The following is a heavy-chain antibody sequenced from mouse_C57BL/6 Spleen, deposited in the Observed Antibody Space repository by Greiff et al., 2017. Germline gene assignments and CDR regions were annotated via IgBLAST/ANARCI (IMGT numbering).Heavy chain of an antibody. Sequence: EVMLVESGGDLVKPGGSLKLSCAASGFTFSSYGMSWVRQTPDKRLEWVATISSGGSYTYYPDSVKGRFTISRDTAKNTLYLQVSSLKSEDTAMYYCARPYSNYAMDYWGQGTSVTVSS. J-gene: IGHJ4*01. V-gene: IGHV5-6*02. D-gene: IGHD2-5*01. CDR3: ARPYSNYAMDY. CDR2: ISSGGSYT. CDR1: GFTFSSYG.